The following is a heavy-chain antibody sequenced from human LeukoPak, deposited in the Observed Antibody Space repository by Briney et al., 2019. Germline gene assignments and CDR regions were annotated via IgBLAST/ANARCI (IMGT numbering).Heavy chain of an antibody. D-gene: IGHD2-2*01. CDR1: GFIFTDYG. CDR2: IRYDGSDK. J-gene: IGHJ5*02. V-gene: IGHV3-30*02. CDR3: ARDRSTSCWFDP. Sequence: GGSLRLSCAAFGFIFTDYGMHWVRQAPGKGLEWVAFIRYDGSDKYYADSVKGRVTIFRDNSKNTLYLQMNSLRAEDTAVYYCARDRSTSCWFDPWGQGTLVTVSS.